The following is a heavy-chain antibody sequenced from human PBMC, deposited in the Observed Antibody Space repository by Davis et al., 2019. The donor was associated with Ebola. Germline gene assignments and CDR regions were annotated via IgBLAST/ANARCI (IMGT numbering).Heavy chain of an antibody. J-gene: IGHJ5*02. CDR3: ARGLSGGSWPTTIRFDP. D-gene: IGHD2-15*01. Sequence: LRLSCAVYGASFSGYYWSWIRQLPGNGLEWNGAIHPSGSTNYNPSLKSRVTISIDTSKNQFSLRLSSVTAADTAGYYCARGLSGGSWPTTIRFDPWGQGTLVTVSS. CDR2: IHPSGST. CDR1: GASFSGYY. V-gene: IGHV4-34*01.